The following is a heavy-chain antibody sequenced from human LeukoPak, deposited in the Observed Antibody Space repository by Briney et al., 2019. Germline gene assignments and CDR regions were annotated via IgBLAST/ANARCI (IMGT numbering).Heavy chain of an antibody. V-gene: IGHV6-1*01. D-gene: IGHD3-22*01. J-gene: IGHJ4*02. CDR1: GDSFSSNSAA. CDR2: TYYRSKWNK. Sequence: SQTLSLTCAISGDSFSSNSAAWNWIRQSPSRGLEWLGRTYYRSKWNKNYAASVKSRITINPDTSKNQFSLQLNSVTPEDTAVYYCAADYYDSSGYSLRGFDYWGQGTLVTVSS. CDR3: AADYYDSSGYSLRGFDY.